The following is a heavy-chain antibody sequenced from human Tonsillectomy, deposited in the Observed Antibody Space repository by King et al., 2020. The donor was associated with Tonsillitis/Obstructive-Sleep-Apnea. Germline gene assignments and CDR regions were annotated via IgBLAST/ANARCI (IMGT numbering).Heavy chain of an antibody. D-gene: IGHD2-2*01. CDR2: IYYSGST. CDR3: ARQRAIVGVPATPIRYFDC. Sequence: LQLQESGPGLVKPSETLSLTCTVSGGSISGSSDYWGWIRQPPGKGLEWMGSIYYSGSTYYSPSLKSRVTISVDTSQNQFSLRLTSVTAADPAVYYCARQRAIVGVPATPIRYFDCWGQGTLVTVSS. V-gene: IGHV4-39*01. J-gene: IGHJ4*02. CDR1: GGSISGSSDY.